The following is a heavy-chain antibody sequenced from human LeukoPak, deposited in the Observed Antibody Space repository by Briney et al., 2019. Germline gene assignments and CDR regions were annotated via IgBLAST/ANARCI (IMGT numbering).Heavy chain of an antibody. Sequence: SETLSLTCAVYGGSFSGYYWSWIRQPPGKGLEWIGEINHSGSPNYNPSPKSRVTISVDTSKNQFSLKLSSVTAADTAVYYCARGSSSSWYLVVVHNWFDPWGQGTLVTVSS. CDR3: ARGSSSSWYLVVVHNWFDP. V-gene: IGHV4-34*01. CDR1: GGSFSGYY. J-gene: IGHJ5*02. CDR2: INHSGSP. D-gene: IGHD6-13*01.